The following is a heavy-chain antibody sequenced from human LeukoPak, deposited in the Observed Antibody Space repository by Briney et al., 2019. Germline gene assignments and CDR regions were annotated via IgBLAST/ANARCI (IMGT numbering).Heavy chain of an antibody. J-gene: IGHJ4*02. D-gene: IGHD5-18*01. Sequence: PGGSLRLSGAASGFTFSDYDMSWIRQAPGKGLEWVSYISSSSIYTNYADSVKGRFTISRDNAKNSLYLKMNSLRAEDTAVYYCARDNPDEYSYDYWGQGTLVTVSS. CDR3: ARDNPDEYSYDY. CDR1: GFTFSDYD. V-gene: IGHV3-11*06. CDR2: ISSSSIYT.